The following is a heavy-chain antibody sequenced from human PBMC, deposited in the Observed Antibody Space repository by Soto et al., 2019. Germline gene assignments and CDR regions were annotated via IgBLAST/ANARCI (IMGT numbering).Heavy chain of an antibody. V-gene: IGHV4-30-2*01. CDR3: ARDRARILDFDY. Sequence: PSETLSLTCAVSCGSISSGGYSWSWIRQPPGKGLEWIGYIYHSGSTYYNPSLKSRVTISVDRSKNQFSLKLSSVTAADTAVYYCARDRARILDFDYWGQGTLVTVSS. D-gene: IGHD5-18*01. J-gene: IGHJ4*02. CDR1: CGSISSGGYS. CDR2: IYHSGST.